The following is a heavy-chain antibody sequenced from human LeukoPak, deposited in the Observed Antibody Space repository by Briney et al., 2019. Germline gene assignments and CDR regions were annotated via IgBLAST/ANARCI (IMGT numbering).Heavy chain of an antibody. J-gene: IGHJ4*02. CDR2: INPNSGGT. V-gene: IGHV1-2*02. CDR3: ARVRPPYYFWSGYLMN. CDR1: GYTFTGYY. Sequence: ASVKVSCKASGYTFTGYYMHWVRQAPGQGLEWMGWINPNSGGTNYAQKFQGRVTMTRDTSISTAYMELSRLRSDDTAVYYCARVRPPYYFWSGYLMNWGQGTLVTVSS. D-gene: IGHD3-3*01.